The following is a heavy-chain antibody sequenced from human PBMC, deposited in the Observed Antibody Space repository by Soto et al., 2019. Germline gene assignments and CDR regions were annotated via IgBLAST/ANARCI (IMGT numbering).Heavy chain of an antibody. Sequence: QLPLVQSGVEVKTPGASVKVSCKASGYTFSNYGFTWVRQAPGQGLEWMGWISAYNGRADYAEKFQGRVSMTTDTSTSTGYMELRSLRSDDTAVYYCARLVVSHLYYFDYWGQGTLVTVSS. CDR1: GYTFSNYG. D-gene: IGHD3-16*02. CDR3: ARLVVSHLYYFDY. J-gene: IGHJ4*02. CDR2: ISAYNGRA. V-gene: IGHV1-18*01.